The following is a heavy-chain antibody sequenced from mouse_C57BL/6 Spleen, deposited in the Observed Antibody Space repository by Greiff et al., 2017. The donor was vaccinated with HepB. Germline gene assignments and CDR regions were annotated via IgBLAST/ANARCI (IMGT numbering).Heavy chain of an antibody. CDR1: GYTFTDYN. J-gene: IGHJ4*01. V-gene: IGHV1-22*01. D-gene: IGHD1-1*02. CDR3: ARRHYGHYYAMDY. Sequence: EVNLVESGPELVKPGASVKMSCKASGYTFTDYNMHWVKQSHGKSLEWIGYINPNNGGTSYNQKFKGKATLTVNKSSSTAYMELRSLTSEDSAVYYCARRHYGHYYAMDYWGQGTSVTVSS. CDR2: INPNNGGT.